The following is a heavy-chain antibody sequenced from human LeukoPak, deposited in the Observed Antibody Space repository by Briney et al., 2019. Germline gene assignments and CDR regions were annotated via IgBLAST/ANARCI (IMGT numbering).Heavy chain of an antibody. Sequence: SETLSLTCIVSGYSISSGYYWGWIRQPPGKGLEWIGSIYHSGSTYYNPSLKSRVTISVDTSKNQFSLKLSSVTAADTAVYYCAREAPGYSTFYYFDYWGQGTLVTVSS. CDR3: AREAPGYSTFYYFDY. V-gene: IGHV4-38-2*02. D-gene: IGHD6-13*01. CDR2: IYHSGST. J-gene: IGHJ4*02. CDR1: GYSISSGYY.